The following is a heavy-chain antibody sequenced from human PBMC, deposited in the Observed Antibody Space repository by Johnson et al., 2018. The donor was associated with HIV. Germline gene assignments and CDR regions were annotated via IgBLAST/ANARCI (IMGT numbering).Heavy chain of an antibody. Sequence: QVQLVESGGGVVQPGGSLRLSCAASGFIFSDYYMTWIRQAPGKGLESISYISSSGRTIYYADSVKGRFTMSRDNAKKSLYLQMNSRRAEDTAGYYCAREEGTDILTRGDAFDIWGQGTMVTVSS. CDR3: AREEGTDILTRGDAFDI. CDR2: ISSSGRTI. V-gene: IGHV3-11*04. J-gene: IGHJ3*02. D-gene: IGHD3-9*01. CDR1: GFIFSDYY.